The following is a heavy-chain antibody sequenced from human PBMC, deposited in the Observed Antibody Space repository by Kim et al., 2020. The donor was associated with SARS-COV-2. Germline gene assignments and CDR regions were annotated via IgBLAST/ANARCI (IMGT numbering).Heavy chain of an antibody. CDR2: IYTSGST. Sequence: SETLSLTCTVSGGSISSYYWSWIRQPAGKGLEWIGRIYTSGSTNYNPSLKSRVTMSVDTSKNQFSLKLSSVTAADTAVYYCARDHDDSSGYYHPHSNWFDPWGQGTLVTVSS. V-gene: IGHV4-4*07. CDR1: GGSISSYY. D-gene: IGHD3-22*01. J-gene: IGHJ5*02. CDR3: ARDHDDSSGYYHPHSNWFDP.